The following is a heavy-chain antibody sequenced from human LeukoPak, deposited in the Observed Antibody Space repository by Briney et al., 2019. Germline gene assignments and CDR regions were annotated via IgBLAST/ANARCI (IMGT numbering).Heavy chain of an antibody. CDR2: IYHSGST. D-gene: IGHD3-10*01. J-gene: IGHJ6*02. CDR3: ARVWFGELSLYGMDV. V-gene: IGHV4-4*02. CDR1: GGSISSSNW. Sequence: SGTLSLTCAVSGGSISSSNWWSWVRQPPGKGLEWIGEIYHSGSTNYNPSLKSRVTISVDKSKNQFSLKLSSVTAADTAVYYCARVWFGELSLYGMDVWGQGTTVTVSS.